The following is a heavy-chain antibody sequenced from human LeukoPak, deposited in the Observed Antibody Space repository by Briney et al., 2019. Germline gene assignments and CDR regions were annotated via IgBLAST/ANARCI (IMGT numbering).Heavy chain of an antibody. CDR1: GYRFTTYW. CDR2: IYPSDSNT. J-gene: IGHJ4*02. D-gene: IGHD2-15*01. Sequence: GESLKISCKGSGYRFTTYWIGWVRQMPGKGLEWTGIIYPSDSNTRYSPSFQGQVTISVDKSISTAYLQWNSLKASDTAMYYCARDVGYCSGGSCYSDYWGQGTLVTVSS. CDR3: ARDVGYCSGGSCYSDY. V-gene: IGHV5-51*01.